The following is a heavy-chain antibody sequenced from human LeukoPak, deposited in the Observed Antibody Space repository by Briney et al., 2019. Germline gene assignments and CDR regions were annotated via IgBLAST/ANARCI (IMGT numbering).Heavy chain of an antibody. V-gene: IGHV3-30-3*01. CDR2: ISYDGSNK. D-gene: IGHD5-24*01. CDR3: ASRRDGYNYPPDY. Sequence: PGRSLRLSCAASGISFSYYAMHWVRQAPGKGLEWVAVISYDGSNKFYADSVKGRFTISRDNSKNTLYLQMNSLRAEDTAVYYCASRRDGYNYPPDYWGQGTPVTVSS. J-gene: IGHJ4*02. CDR1: GISFSYYA.